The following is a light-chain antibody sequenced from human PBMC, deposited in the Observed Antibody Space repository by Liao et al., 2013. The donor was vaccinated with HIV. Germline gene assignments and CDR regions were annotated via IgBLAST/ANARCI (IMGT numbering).Light chain of an antibody. CDR3: QVWDSHHDHLGVV. CDR2: YDS. Sequence: SFVLTQPPSVSVAPGKTAKLTCGGNNVGSTSVHWYQQKPGQAPVLVIYYDSDRPSGIPERFSGSKSGTTATLTISRVEAGDEADYYCQVWDSHHDHLGVVFGGGTKLTVL. J-gene: IGLJ2*01. V-gene: IGLV3-21*01. CDR1: NVGSTS.